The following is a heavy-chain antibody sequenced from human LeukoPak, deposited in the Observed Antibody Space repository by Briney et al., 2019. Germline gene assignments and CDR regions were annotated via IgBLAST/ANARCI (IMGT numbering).Heavy chain of an antibody. V-gene: IGHV1-69*05. D-gene: IGHD3-22*01. J-gene: IGHJ3*02. Sequence: SVKVSCKASGGTFISYAISWVRQAPGQGLEWMGRIIPIFGRANYAQKFQGRVTITTEESTRTAYMEMSRLRYGDTAVYYCARVQPYDSSGYYYHLAFDIWGQGTMVTVSS. CDR2: IIPIFGRA. CDR1: GGTFISYA. CDR3: ARVQPYDSSGYYYHLAFDI.